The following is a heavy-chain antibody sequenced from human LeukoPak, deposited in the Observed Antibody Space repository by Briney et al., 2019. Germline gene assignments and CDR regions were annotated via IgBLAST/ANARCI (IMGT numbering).Heavy chain of an antibody. D-gene: IGHD3-22*01. CDR2: ISGDSDST. Sequence: ASVKVSCKASGYTFSSYGVTWVRQAPGQGLEWMGWISGDSDSTNYAQKFQDKATMTTDTSTNTAYLELRSLTSDDTAIYYCARGRIYYDGSGHYYPDYWGQGTLLTVSS. V-gene: IGHV1-18*01. CDR3: ARGRIYYDGSGHYYPDY. J-gene: IGHJ4*02. CDR1: GYTFSSYG.